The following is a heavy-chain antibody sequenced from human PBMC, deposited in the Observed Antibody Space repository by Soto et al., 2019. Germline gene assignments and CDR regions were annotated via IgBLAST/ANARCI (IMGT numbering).Heavy chain of an antibody. CDR2: IIPIFGTA. J-gene: IGHJ6*02. V-gene: IGHV1-69*12. Sequence: QVQLVQSGAEVKKPGSSVKVSCKASGGTFSSYAISWVRQAPGQGLEWMGGIIPIFGTANYPQKFQGRVTITADESTSTAYMELSSLRSEDTAVYYCASRIYSSSSQRYYYYGMDVWGQGTTVTVSS. CDR3: ASRIYSSSSQRYYYYGMDV. D-gene: IGHD6-6*01. CDR1: GGTFSSYA.